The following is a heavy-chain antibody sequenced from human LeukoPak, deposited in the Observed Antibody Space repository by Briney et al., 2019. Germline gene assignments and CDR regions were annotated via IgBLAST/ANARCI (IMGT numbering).Heavy chain of an antibody. J-gene: IGHJ5*02. CDR2: INHDGSST. Sequence: GGSLRLSCATSGFTFTTFWMHWVRQAPGKGLVWVSRINHDGSSTNYADSVKGRFTISRDNAKNTLNLQMNSLRAEDTAVYYCARDLGQYYDTSDNWFDPWGQGTLVTVSS. V-gene: IGHV3-74*01. CDR3: ARDLGQYYDTSDNWFDP. D-gene: IGHD3-22*01. CDR1: GFTFTTFW.